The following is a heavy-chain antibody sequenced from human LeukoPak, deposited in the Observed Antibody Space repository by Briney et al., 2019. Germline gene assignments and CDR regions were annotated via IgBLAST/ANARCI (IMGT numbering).Heavy chain of an antibody. D-gene: IGHD2-21*02. CDR2: IGSSSDM. J-gene: IGHJ4*02. CDR1: GFSFSSHS. Sequence: GGSLRLSCAASGFSFSSHSMNWVRQAPGKGLEWVSCIGSSSDMYYADSVKGRFTISRGNAKNTLYLQMNSLRTEDTAVYYCARSAVVVTATPGYWGQGTLVTVSS. CDR3: ARSAVVVTATPGY. V-gene: IGHV3-21*06.